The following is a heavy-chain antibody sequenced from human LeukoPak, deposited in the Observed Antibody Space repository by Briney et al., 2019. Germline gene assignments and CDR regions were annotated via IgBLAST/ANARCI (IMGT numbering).Heavy chain of an antibody. CDR3: EMGELSSTTDY. J-gene: IGHJ4*02. CDR1: GGSISSYY. Sequence: ASETLSLTCTVSGGSISSYYWSWIRQPPGKGLEWIGYIYYSGSTNYNPSLKSRVTISVDTSKNQFSLKLSSVTAADTAVYYCEMGELSSTTDYWGQGTLVTVSS. V-gene: IGHV4-59*08. D-gene: IGHD3-16*02. CDR2: IYYSGST.